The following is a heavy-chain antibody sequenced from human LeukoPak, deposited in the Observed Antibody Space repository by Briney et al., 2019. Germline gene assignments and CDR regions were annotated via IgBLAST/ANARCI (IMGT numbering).Heavy chain of an antibody. V-gene: IGHV3-13*01. CDR3: ARGAYGGDNWHFDL. Sequence: PGESLRLCCAASGFPLSWYDIHRVRQPPGNGLEWVAAFGTAGDRYYLASVKGRFTISREDARNVFYLQLNSLRAGDTAVYYCARGAYGGDNWHFDLWGRGTLVTVSS. J-gene: IGHJ2*01. D-gene: IGHD2-21*01. CDR2: FGTAGDR. CDR1: GFPLSWYD.